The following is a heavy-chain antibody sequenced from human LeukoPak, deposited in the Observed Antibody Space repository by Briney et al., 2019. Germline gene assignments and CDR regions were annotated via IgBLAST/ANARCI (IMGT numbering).Heavy chain of an antibody. CDR2: ISASGGNT. J-gene: IGHJ4*02. D-gene: IGHD6-19*01. CDR1: GFTFSSYA. V-gene: IGHV3-23*01. CDR3: AKDSTGVAATDY. Sequence: GGSLRLSCAASGFTFSSYAMTWVRQASGQGLEWVSAISASGGNTYYADSVKGRFTISRDNSKYTLYLQINSLRAEDTAVYYCAKDSTGVAATDYWGQGTLVTVSS.